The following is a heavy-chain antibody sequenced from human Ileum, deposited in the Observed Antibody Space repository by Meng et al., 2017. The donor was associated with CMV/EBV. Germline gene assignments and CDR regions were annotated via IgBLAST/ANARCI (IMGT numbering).Heavy chain of an antibody. V-gene: IGHV3-74*03. D-gene: IGHD3-10*01. J-gene: IGHJ4*02. CDR1: GFTFSRSW. Sequence: GGSLRLSCVASGFTFSRSWMHWVRQVPGKGLVGVSRITSDGRTSYADFVEGRFTVSRDDATSTFYLQMNSLAAEDTAVYYCARDGSYKLDYWGQGTLVTVS. CDR3: ARDGSYKLDY. CDR2: ITSDGRT.